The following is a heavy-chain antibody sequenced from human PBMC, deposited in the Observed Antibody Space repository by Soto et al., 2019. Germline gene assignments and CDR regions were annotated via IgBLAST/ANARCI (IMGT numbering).Heavy chain of an antibody. V-gene: IGHV3-48*03. Sequence: GGSLRLSCAASGFIFSNYEVDWVRQVPGKGLEWISYISDSGTTIYYAASVKGRFTISRDDARNSLYLQMNSLRAEDTAVYYCARVFITLIALNWLDPWGQGTLVTVSS. CDR1: GFIFSNYE. D-gene: IGHD3-22*01. J-gene: IGHJ5*02. CDR2: ISDSGTTI. CDR3: ARVFITLIALNWLDP.